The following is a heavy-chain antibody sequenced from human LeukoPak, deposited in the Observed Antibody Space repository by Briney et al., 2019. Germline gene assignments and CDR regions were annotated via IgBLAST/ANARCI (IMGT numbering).Heavy chain of an antibody. V-gene: IGHV3-64D*06. Sequence: PGGPLRLSCSASGFTFSNYAMHWVRQAPGKGLEYVSAISSNGGSTYYADSVKGRFTISRDNSQNTLYLQMSSLRAEDTAVYYCVKDPSDYFGSGTYYSGFEYWGQGTLVTVSS. CDR3: VKDPSDYFGSGTYYSGFEY. CDR1: GFTFSNYA. D-gene: IGHD3-10*01. J-gene: IGHJ4*02. CDR2: ISSNGGST.